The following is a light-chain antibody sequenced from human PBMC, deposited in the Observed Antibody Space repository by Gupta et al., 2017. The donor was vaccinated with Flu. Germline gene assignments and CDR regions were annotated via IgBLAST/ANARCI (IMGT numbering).Light chain of an antibody. V-gene: IGKV4-1*01. CDR2: WAS. J-gene: IGKJ1*01. CDR3: QQYSSSPRT. Sequence: DIVMTHSPYSLAVSLGERATINCKSSQSLLYSSNNKNYLAWYQQEPGQPPKLLFYWASTREPGVPDRFSGSGSGTDFTLTISSLQAEDVAVYFCQQYSSSPRTFGQGTKVEIK. CDR1: QSLLYSSNNKNY.